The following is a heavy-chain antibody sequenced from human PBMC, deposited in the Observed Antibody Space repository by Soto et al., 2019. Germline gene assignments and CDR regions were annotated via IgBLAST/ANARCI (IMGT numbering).Heavy chain of an antibody. Sequence: VAVIWYDGSNKYYADSVKGRFTISRDNSKNTLYLQMNSLRAEDTAVYYCASVEYCSGGSCYGVNYWGQGTLVTVSS. CDR3: ASVEYCSGGSCYGVNY. D-gene: IGHD2-15*01. V-gene: IGHV3-33*01. J-gene: IGHJ4*02. CDR2: IWYDGSNK.